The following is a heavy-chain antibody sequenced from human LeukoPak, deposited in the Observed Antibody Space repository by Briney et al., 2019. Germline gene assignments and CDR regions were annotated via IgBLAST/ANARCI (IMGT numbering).Heavy chain of an antibody. CDR2: VSAYNGNT. J-gene: IGHJ5*02. V-gene: IGHV1-18*01. CDR3: ARPLGSGANWFDP. CDR1: GFTFTSYG. Sequence: ASVKVSCKASGFTFTSYGFSWVRQAPGQGLEWMGWVSAYNGNTNYAQELQGRVTMTTVTSTSTVYMELRSLRSDDTAVYYCARPLGSGANWFDPWGQGTLVTVSS. D-gene: IGHD3-10*01.